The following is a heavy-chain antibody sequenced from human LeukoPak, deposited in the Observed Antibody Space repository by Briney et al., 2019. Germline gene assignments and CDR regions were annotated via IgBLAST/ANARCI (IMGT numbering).Heavy chain of an antibody. CDR3: ARGWSSGWYFDY. D-gene: IGHD6-19*01. V-gene: IGHV3-7*01. CDR1: GFTFSSYW. CDR2: IKEDGSTK. Sequence: GGSQRLSCAVSGFTFSSYWMSWVRQAPGKGLEWVANIKEDGSTKNSVDSVKGRFTISRDNAKNSLYLQMNNLGAEDTAVYYCARGWSSGWYFDYWGQGTLVTVSS. J-gene: IGHJ4*02.